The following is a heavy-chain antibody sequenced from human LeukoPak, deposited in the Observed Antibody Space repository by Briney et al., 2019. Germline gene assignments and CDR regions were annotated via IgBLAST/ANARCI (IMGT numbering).Heavy chain of an antibody. J-gene: IGHJ4*02. CDR1: GVSISSSNSY. V-gene: IGHV4-39*01. D-gene: IGHD3/OR15-3a*01. CDR2: VYYTGNT. Sequence: SETLSLTCTVSGVSISSSNSYWGWIRQPPGKGLEWIGSVYYTGNTYYNASLKSRVTIVIDTSKNQISLRLTSVTATDTAMYYCARQIGSGLFTLPGGQGTLVTVSS. CDR3: ARQIGSGLFTLP.